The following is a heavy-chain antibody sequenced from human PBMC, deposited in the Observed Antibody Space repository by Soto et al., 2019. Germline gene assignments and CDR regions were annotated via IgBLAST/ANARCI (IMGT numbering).Heavy chain of an antibody. Sequence: GESLKISCKGSGYSFTSYWIGWVRQMPGKGLEWMGIIYPGDSDTRYSPSFQGQVTISADKSISTAYLQWSSLKASDTAMCYCARHPLVGPLAETYYFDYWGQGTLVTVSS. D-gene: IGHD1-26*01. J-gene: IGHJ4*02. V-gene: IGHV5-51*01. CDR1: GYSFTSYW. CDR3: ARHPLVGPLAETYYFDY. CDR2: IYPGDSDT.